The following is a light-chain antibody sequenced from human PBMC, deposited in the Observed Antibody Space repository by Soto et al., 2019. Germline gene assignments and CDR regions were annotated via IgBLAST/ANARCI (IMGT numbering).Light chain of an antibody. Sequence: TLSVSPGDRATLSCRASQIVSSNLAWYQQKADQAPKRLIYGASTRATGIQARFSGSGSGTEVTLNISSLQSEDFAVFFCRQYSNWSSKTFGEVPGLEI. CDR2: GAS. CDR1: QIVSSN. V-gene: IGKV3-15*01. J-gene: IGKJ5*01. CDR3: RQYSNWSSKT.